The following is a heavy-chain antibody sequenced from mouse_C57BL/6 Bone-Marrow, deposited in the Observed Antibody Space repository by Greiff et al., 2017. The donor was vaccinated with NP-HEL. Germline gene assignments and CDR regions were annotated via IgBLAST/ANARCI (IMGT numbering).Heavy chain of an antibody. D-gene: IGHD1-1*01. CDR2: INPNYGTT. CDR1: GYSFTDYN. V-gene: IGHV1-39*01. CDR3: ARFLYYGTLYAMDY. Sequence: VQLKESGPELVKPGASVKISCKASGYSFTDYNMNWVKQSNGKSLEWIGVINPNYGTTSYNRKFKGKATLTVDQSSSTAYMQLNSLTSEDSAVYYCARFLYYGTLYAMDYWGQGTSVTVSS. J-gene: IGHJ4*01.